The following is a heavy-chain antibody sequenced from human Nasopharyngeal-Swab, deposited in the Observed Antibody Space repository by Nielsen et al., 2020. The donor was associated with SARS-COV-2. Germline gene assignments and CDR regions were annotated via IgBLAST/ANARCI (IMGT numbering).Heavy chain of an antibody. J-gene: IGHJ4*03. CDR2: ISSSGRHI. V-gene: IGHV3-11*04. D-gene: IGHD6-19*01. CDR3: AGGNQWLSFDL. Sequence: GESLKISCTGSGFTFSDSYMSWIRQAPGKGLEWVAYISSSGRHIYYADSVKGRFTISRDNAKNSLFLHMDSLRVEDTALYCCAGGNQWLSFDLWGQGTLVTVSS. CDR1: GFTFSDSY.